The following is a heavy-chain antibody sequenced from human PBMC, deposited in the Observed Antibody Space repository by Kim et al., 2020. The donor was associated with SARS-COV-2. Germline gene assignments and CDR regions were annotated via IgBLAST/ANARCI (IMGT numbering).Heavy chain of an antibody. Sequence: SETLSLTCAVYGGSFSGYYWSWIRQPPGKGLEWIGEINHSGSTNYNPSLKSRVTISVDTSKNQFSLKLSSVTAADTAVYYCARGVYDFWSGYNDYWGQGTLVTVSS. CDR3: ARGVYDFWSGYNDY. CDR1: GGSFSGYY. J-gene: IGHJ4*02. D-gene: IGHD3-3*01. CDR2: INHSGST. V-gene: IGHV4-34*01.